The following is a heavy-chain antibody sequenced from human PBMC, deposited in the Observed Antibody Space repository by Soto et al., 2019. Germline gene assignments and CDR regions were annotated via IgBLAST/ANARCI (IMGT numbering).Heavy chain of an antibody. CDR2: IGTDGNT. Sequence: EGSLRLPWAPSGFTLNSNAMNWVRQAPGKGLAWVSAIGTDGNTYYSISVKGRFTISRDNSRTTLYLQMNSLRVEDAALYYCVRKCPGTRRFDYWGQGTTVTVSS. CDR1: GFTLNSNA. V-gene: IGHV3-23*01. CDR3: VRKCPGTRRFDY. J-gene: IGHJ4*03.